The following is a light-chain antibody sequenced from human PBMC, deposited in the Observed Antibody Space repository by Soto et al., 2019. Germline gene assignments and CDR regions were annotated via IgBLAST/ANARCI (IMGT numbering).Light chain of an antibody. Sequence: QSVLTQPPSVTVAPWQRVTISCSGSSSNLGAGYDVQWYQQFPGTAPKLLIYANSARPSGVPDRFSGSKSGTSASLAITGLQAEDEADYYCQSYDSSLIVSKVFGTGTKVT. CDR2: ANS. J-gene: IGLJ1*01. CDR1: SSNLGAGYD. V-gene: IGLV1-40*01. CDR3: QSYDSSLIVSKV.